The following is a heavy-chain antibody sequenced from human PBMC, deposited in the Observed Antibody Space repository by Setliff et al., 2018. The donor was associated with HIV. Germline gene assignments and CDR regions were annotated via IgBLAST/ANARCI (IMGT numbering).Heavy chain of an antibody. V-gene: IGHV4-34*01. Sequence: SETLSLTCAVYGGSFSNYYWSWIRQPPGKGLEWIGEINYSGSTKYNPSLKSRVTMSVDTSKNQFSLKLSSVTAADTAVYYCARGGGYDRSGYYPFDYWGQGTPVTVSS. D-gene: IGHD3-22*01. CDR3: ARGGGYDRSGYYPFDY. CDR2: INYSGST. CDR1: GGSFSNYY. J-gene: IGHJ4*02.